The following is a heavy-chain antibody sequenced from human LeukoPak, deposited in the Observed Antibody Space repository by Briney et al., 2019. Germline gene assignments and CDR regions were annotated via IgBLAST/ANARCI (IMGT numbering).Heavy chain of an antibody. V-gene: IGHV1-18*01. J-gene: IGHJ4*02. D-gene: IGHD1-26*01. CDR3: ATGGLVGATFFDY. CDR1: GYSFINFG. Sequence: ASVKVSCKASGYSFINFGLSWVRQAPGQGLEWMGWISAYNHNTNYAQKFQGRVTMTEDTSTDTAYMELSSLRSEDTAVYYCATGGLVGATFFDYWGQGTLVPVSS. CDR2: ISAYNHNT.